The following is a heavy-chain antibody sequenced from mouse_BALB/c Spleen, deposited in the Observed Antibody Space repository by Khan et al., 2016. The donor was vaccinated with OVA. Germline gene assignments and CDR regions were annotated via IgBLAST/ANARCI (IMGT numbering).Heavy chain of an antibody. CDR1: GYTFTDFA. Sequence: QVQLQQPGAELVRPGVSVKISCKGSGYTFTDFAMHWMKQSHAKSLEWLGVISTYYGDADYNHKFRDKATMTVDKSSSTAYMELAGLTSEDSAIYYCVRGSGKSRFAYWGQGTLVTVSA. V-gene: IGHV1S137*01. J-gene: IGHJ3*01. CDR3: VRGSGKSRFAY. CDR2: ISTYYGDA. D-gene: IGHD1-3*01.